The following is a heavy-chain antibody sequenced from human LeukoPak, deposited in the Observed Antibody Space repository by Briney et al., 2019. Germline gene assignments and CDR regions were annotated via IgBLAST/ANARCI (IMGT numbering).Heavy chain of an antibody. V-gene: IGHV1-46*01. D-gene: IGHD4-17*01. CDR3: ARGAVTTIDY. Sequence: ASVTVSCKASGYTFTSYYMHWVRQAPGQGLEWMGIINPSGCSTSYAQKFQGRVTMTRDTSTSTVYMELSSLRSEDTAVYHCARGAVTTIDYWGQGTLVTVSS. CDR2: INPSGCST. J-gene: IGHJ4*02. CDR1: GYTFTSYY.